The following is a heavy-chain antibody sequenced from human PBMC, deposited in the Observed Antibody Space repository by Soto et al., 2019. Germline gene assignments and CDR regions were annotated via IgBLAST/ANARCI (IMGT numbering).Heavy chain of an antibody. Sequence: QVQLVQSGAEVKKPGSSVKVSCKASGDSFNNDGVNWVRQAPGQGLEWVGGIIPHFGPAKYPQKFQGRATITADTPTNTVFMELLSLTSDDTAIYYCARGALLDFHNYFALVVWGQGTSVTVSS. D-gene: IGHD3-10*01. CDR3: ARGALLDFHNYFALVV. CDR2: IIPHFGPA. V-gene: IGHV1-69*06. CDR1: GDSFNNDG. J-gene: IGHJ6*02.